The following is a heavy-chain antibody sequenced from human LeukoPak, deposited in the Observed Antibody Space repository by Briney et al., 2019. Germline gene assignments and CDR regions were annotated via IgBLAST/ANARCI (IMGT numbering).Heavy chain of an antibody. J-gene: IGHJ4*02. CDR3: ARRGTTPFGY. CDR1: GYSFTSYD. V-gene: IGHV1-8*01. CDR2: MNPNIGNT. Sequence: ASVKVSCKASGYSFTSYDFNWLRQAPGQGLEWIGWMNPNIGNTGYAQKFQGRVTMTRDISISTAYMELSSLRSEDTAVYYCARRGTTPFGYWGQGTLVTVSS. D-gene: IGHD1-1*01.